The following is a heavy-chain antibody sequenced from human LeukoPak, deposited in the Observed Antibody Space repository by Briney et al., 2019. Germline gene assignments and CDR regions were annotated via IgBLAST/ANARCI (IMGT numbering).Heavy chain of an antibody. CDR1: RYSVNNNDW. V-gene: IGHV4-28*01. Sequence: SETLSLTCDVYRYSVNNNDWWGWIRQPPGKGLEWIGYIYHNGDTYYSPSLKSRITLSVDTSKNQFSLRLTSVTAMDTAVYYCAKKVAGVGWFDPWGQGTLVTVSS. CDR3: AKKVAGVGWFDP. D-gene: IGHD7-27*01. J-gene: IGHJ5*02. CDR2: IYHNGDT.